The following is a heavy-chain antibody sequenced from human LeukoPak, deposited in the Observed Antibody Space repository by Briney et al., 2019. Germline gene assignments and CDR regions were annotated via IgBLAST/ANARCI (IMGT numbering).Heavy chain of an antibody. Sequence: ASVKVSCKASGYTFTGYYMHWVRQAPGQGLEWMGWVNPNGGATNYAQKFQGRVTMTRDTSISTAYMELSRLRSDDTAVYYCARAAVTTLPYFDYWGQGILVTVSS. D-gene: IGHD4-17*01. CDR3: ARAAVTTLPYFDY. J-gene: IGHJ4*02. CDR2: VNPNGGAT. V-gene: IGHV1-2*02. CDR1: GYTFTGYY.